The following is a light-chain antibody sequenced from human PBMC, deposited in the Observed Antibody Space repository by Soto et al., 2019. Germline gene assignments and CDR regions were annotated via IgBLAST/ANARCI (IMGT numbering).Light chain of an antibody. CDR1: QSLLHSNGYNY. CDR2: LGS. CDR3: MQALQTSIT. V-gene: IGKV2-28*01. J-gene: IGKJ5*01. Sequence: DIVMTQSPLSLPDTPGEPASISCRSSQSLLHSNGYNYLDWYLQKPGQSPQLLIYLGSNRASGVPDRFSGSGSGTDFTLKISRVEAEDVGVYYCMQALQTSITFGQGTRLEIK.